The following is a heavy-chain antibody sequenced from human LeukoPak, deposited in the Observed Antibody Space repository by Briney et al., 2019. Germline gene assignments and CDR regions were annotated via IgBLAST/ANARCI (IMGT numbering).Heavy chain of an antibody. CDR3: ATQLHYYDSSGYSFFDDY. D-gene: IGHD3-22*01. J-gene: IGHJ4*02. V-gene: IGHV3-15*01. CDR2: LKSRRDGGTT. CDR1: GFIFSGAW. Sequence: GGSLRLSCEGSGFIFSGAWMSWVRQVPGRGLEWVARLKSRRDGGTTDYAAPVNGRFTISRDELKNTLFLQMNSLKTEDTAVYYCATQLHYYDSSGYSFFDDYWGQGTLVTVSS.